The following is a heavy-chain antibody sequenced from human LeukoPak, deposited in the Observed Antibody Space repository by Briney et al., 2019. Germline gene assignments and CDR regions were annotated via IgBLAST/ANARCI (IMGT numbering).Heavy chain of an antibody. V-gene: IGHV7-4-1*02. CDR2: INTNTGNP. J-gene: IGHJ4*02. CDR1: GYTFTSYA. D-gene: IGHD3-16*02. Sequence: GASVKVSCKASGYTFTSYAMNWVRQAPGQGLEWLGWINTNTGNPTYAQGFTGRFVFSLDTSVSTAYLQISSLKAEDTAVYYCARAGDYGVTFGGVIVSPGDYWGQGTLVTVSS. CDR3: ARAGDYGVTFGGVIVSPGDY.